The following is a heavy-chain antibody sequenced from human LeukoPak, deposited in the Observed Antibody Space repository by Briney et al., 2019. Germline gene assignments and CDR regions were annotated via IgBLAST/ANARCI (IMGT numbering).Heavy chain of an antibody. CDR1: GYTFTGYC. J-gene: IGHJ4*02. Sequence: ASVKVSCKASGYTFTGYCMHWVRQAPGQGLEWMGWINPNSGGTNYAQKFQGRVTMTRDTSISTAYMELSRLRSDDTAVYYCARAARYCSGGSCSPRDYWGQGTLVTVSS. CDR2: INPNSGGT. V-gene: IGHV1-2*02. CDR3: ARAARYCSGGSCSPRDY. D-gene: IGHD2-15*01.